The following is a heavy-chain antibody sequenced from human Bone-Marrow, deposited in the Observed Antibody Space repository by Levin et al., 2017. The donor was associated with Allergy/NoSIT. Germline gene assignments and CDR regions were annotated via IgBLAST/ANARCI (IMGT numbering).Heavy chain of an antibody. CDR3: ARGRGYSNGWYLSTLSVFDY. J-gene: IGHJ4*02. V-gene: IGHV4-4*02. CDR2: VSHSGST. CDR1: GGSISSTNW. Sequence: SETLSLTCAISGGSISSTNWWNWVRQPPGKGLEWIGEVSHSGSTTYTPSLESRVTISTNKSMNQFSLKLNFVTAADTAVYYCARGRGYSNGWYLSTLSVFDYWGQGILVTVSS. D-gene: IGHD6-19*01.